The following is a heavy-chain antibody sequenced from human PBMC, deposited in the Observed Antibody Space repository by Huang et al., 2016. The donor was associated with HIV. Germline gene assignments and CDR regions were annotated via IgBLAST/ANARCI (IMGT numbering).Heavy chain of an antibody. CDR1: GFILSNYG. D-gene: IGHD3-22*01. Sequence: VQLIESGGGVVQPGKSLRLSCATSGFILSNYGMHWVRQAPGKGVKGGAFIRNDGMKKNYADAVRGRLTVGRDNGNNTRVLQMRSLGVDDTAVYYCARGDYYDSSGYHPGYFDYWGQGILVTVSS. CDR3: ARGDYYDSSGYHPGYFDY. V-gene: IGHV3-33*04. CDR2: IRNDGMKK. J-gene: IGHJ4*02.